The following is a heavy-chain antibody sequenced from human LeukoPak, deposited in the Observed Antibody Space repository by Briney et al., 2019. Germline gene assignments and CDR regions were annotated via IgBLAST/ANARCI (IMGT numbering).Heavy chain of an antibody. CDR1: GGSISSYY. D-gene: IGHD4-17*01. CDR2: IYYSGST. J-gene: IGHJ4*02. V-gene: IGHV4-59*01. CDR3: ARGYGDYWRE. Sequence: NSSETLSLTCTVSGGSISSYYWSWIRQPPGKGLEWIGYIYYSGSTNYNPSLKSRVTISVDTSKNQFSLKLSSVTAADTAVYYCARGYGDYWREWGQGTLVTVSS.